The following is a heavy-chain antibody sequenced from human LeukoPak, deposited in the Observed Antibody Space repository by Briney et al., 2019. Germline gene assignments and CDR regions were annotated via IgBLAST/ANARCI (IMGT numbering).Heavy chain of an antibody. J-gene: IGHJ3*02. Sequence: SETLSLTCAVYGGSFSGYYWSWIRQPPGKGLEWIGEINHSGSTNYNPSLKSRVTISVDTSKNQFSLKLSSVTAADTAVYYCARFLAVAGIGDAFDIWGQGTMVTVSS. CDR1: GGSFSGYY. CDR2: INHSGST. CDR3: ARFLAVAGIGDAFDI. D-gene: IGHD6-19*01. V-gene: IGHV4-34*01.